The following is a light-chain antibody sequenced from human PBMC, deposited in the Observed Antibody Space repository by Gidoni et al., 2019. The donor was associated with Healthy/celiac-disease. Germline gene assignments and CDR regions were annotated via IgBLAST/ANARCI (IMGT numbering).Light chain of an antibody. CDR3: QVWDSSTYV. Sequence: SHELTQPTSVSVALGQTARITCGGNNIGSKNVHWYQQKPGQAPVLVIDRDSNRPSGIPERFSGSNSGNTATLTISRAQAGDEADYYCQVWDSSTYVFGTGTKVTVL. CDR1: NIGSKN. V-gene: IGLV3-9*01. J-gene: IGLJ1*01. CDR2: RDS.